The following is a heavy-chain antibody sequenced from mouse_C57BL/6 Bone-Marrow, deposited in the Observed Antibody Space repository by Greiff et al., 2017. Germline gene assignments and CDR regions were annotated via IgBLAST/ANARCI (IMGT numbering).Heavy chain of an antibody. J-gene: IGHJ2*01. D-gene: IGHD1-1*01. CDR3: ARDSPNYYGSSSYYFDY. Sequence: VQLQQPGAELVKPGASVKLSCKASGFTFTSYWMQWVKQRPGQGLEWIGEIDPSDSYTNYNQKFKGKATLPVDTSSSTAYLQLSSLTSADSAVYYCARDSPNYYGSSSYYFDYWGQGTTLTVSS. CDR2: IDPSDSYT. CDR1: GFTFTSYW. V-gene: IGHV1-50*01.